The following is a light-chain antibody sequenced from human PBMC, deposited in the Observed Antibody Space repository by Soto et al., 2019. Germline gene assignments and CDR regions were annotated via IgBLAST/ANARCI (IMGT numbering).Light chain of an antibody. CDR3: QQYKDWPRT. Sequence: IVMTQSPATLSVSPGGRATLSCRASQSVSSNLAWYQQKSGQAPRLLIYGASTRATGMPARFSGSGSGTEFTLTISSLQPEDFAVYYCQQYKDWPRTFGQGTKVEIK. CDR2: GAS. CDR1: QSVSSN. J-gene: IGKJ1*01. V-gene: IGKV3-15*01.